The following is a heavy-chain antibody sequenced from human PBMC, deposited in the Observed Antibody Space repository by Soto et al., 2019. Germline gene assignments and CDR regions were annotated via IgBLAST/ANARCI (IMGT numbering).Heavy chain of an antibody. CDR1: GFTFNDHY. Sequence: EVQLVESGVGLVQPGGSLRLSCAASGFTFNDHYMDWVRQAPGKGLEWVGRTRNKPKGYTTEYAASVKGRFAISRDDSKNSLYLQMNNRKTEDTSVYYCTRVLDCINGKCHEFDYWGQGTLVTVSS. J-gene: IGHJ4*02. D-gene: IGHD2-8*01. V-gene: IGHV3-72*01. CDR3: TRVLDCINGKCHEFDY. CDR2: TRNKPKGYTT.